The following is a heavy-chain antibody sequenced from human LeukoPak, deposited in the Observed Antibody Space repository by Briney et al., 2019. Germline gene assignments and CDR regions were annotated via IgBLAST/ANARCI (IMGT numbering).Heavy chain of an antibody. CDR1: GFTFSNYA. D-gene: IGHD5-12*01. CDR2: ISSRSSYI. J-gene: IGHJ4*02. CDR3: ARLGDYGGYDRRPIDY. Sequence: GGSLRLSCAASGFTFSNYAMSWVRQAPGERLECVSSISSRSSYIYYAHSGKGRFTISTDNTKKSLYLQMNSLRAEDTAVSCARLGDYGGYDRRPIDYWGQGTLVTVSS. V-gene: IGHV3-21*01.